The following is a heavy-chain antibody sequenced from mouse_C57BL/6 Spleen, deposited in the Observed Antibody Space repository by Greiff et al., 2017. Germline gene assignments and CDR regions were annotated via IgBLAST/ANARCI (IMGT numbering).Heavy chain of an antibody. CDR1: GYTFTSYW. V-gene: IGHV1-53*01. D-gene: IGHD2-2*01. J-gene: IGHJ3*01. CDR2: ITPGNGVT. CDR3: ARGYYGYDGGFAY. Sequence: QVQLKQSGTELVKPGASVTLSYKASGYTFTSYWMNWVKQRPGPGLEWIGNITPGNGVTTSNEKFKSKATLTVDKSSSTAYMQLSSRTSEDSAVYYCARGYYGYDGGFAYWGQGTLLTVSA.